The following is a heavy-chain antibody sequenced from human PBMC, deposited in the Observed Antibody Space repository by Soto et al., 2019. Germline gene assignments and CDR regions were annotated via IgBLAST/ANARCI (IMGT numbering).Heavy chain of an antibody. D-gene: IGHD7-27*01. CDR3: AKDSLGIPNWYFDL. CDR2: ISWNSGSI. J-gene: IGHJ2*01. CDR1: GFTFDDYA. V-gene: IGHV3-9*01. Sequence: GGSLRLSCAASGFTFDDYAMHWVRQAPGKGLEWVSGISWNSGSIGYADSVKGRFTISRDNAKNSLYLQMNSLRAEDTALYYCAKDSLGIPNWYFDLWGRGTLVTVSS.